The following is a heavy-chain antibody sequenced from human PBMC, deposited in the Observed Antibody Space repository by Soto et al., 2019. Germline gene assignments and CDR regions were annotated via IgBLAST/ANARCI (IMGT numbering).Heavy chain of an antibody. CDR3: IHDWTFYYDNVI. CDR2: IKSKGSGGTI. Sequence: EEQLVESGGGLVKPGGSLRLPCAGSGFKFSDAWMNWVRQAPGKGLEWVGRIKSKGSGGTIDYAAPVKGTFIISRNDLNSTIFLQMNSLKIDDTAVYYCIHDWTFYYDNVIWGQGTMVTVSS. J-gene: IGHJ3*02. CDR1: GFKFSDAW. V-gene: IGHV3-15*07. D-gene: IGHD3-16*01.